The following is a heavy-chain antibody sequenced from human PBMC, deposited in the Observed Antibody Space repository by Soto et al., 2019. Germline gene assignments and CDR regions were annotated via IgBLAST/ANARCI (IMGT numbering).Heavy chain of an antibody. D-gene: IGHD3-3*01. CDR3: GEKFWSGYQFDY. CDR2: INHSGST. CDR1: GGSFSGYY. J-gene: IGHJ4*02. V-gene: IGHV4-34*01. Sequence: SETLSLTCAVYGGSFSGYYWSWIRQPPGKGLEWIGEINHSGSTNYNPSLKSRVTISVDTSKNQFSLKLSSVTAADTAVYYCGEKFWSGYQFDYWGQGTLVTVSS.